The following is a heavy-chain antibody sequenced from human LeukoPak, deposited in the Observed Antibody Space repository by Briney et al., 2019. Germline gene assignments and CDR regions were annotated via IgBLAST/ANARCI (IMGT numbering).Heavy chain of an antibody. D-gene: IGHD3-22*01. V-gene: IGHV1-69*04. CDR2: IIPNLGTT. CDR3: ATTNDGGGYQWGDFFDF. CDR1: GGTSNSHA. Sequence: SVKVSCKASGGTSNSHAISWVRQAPGQGLEWTGRIIPNLGTTNRAQNFQDRVTLTADKSTNTAYMELTSLTSDDTAVYYCATTNDGGGYQWGDFFDFWGQGTLVTVSS. J-gene: IGHJ4*02.